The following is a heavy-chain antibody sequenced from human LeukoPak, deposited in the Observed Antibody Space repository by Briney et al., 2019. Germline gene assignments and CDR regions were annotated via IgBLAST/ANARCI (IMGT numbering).Heavy chain of an antibody. Sequence: GGSLRLSCAASEFTFTNYWMRWVRQAPGKGLEWLATISQNGNEIYYVDSVRGRFTISRDNAQNSLYLQMNSLRAEDTAVYYCARATIAVAGIDYWGQGTLVTVSS. CDR1: EFTFTNYW. CDR2: ISQNGNEI. J-gene: IGHJ4*02. V-gene: IGHV3-7*05. D-gene: IGHD6-19*01. CDR3: ARATIAVAGIDY.